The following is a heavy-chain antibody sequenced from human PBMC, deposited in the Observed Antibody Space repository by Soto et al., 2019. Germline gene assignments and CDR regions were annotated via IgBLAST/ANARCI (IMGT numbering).Heavy chain of an antibody. CDR1: GVSLNNGAYY. V-gene: IGHV4-39*01. CDR2: ISYIGTT. Sequence: QLQLQESGPGLVKPSESLFLMCTVSGVSLNNGAYYWGWVRQTPGVGLEWIGSISYIGTTYYNPSLKSRVTISVDTAKNQFSLTLPSVTAAYPAMYYWVRQDGDNWFDSWGQGALVTFSS. J-gene: IGHJ5*01. CDR3: VRQDGDNWFDS. D-gene: IGHD4-17*01.